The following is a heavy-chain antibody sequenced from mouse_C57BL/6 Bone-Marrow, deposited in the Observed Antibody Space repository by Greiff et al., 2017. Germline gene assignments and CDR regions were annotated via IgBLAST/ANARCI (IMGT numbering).Heavy chain of an antibody. D-gene: IGHD1-1*01. J-gene: IGHJ2*01. CDR1: GYTFTSYW. Sequence: QVQLQQPGTELVKPGASVKLSCKASGYTFTSYWMHWVKQRPGQGLEWIGNINPSNGGTNYNEKFKSKATLTVDKSSSTAYMQLSSLTSEDSAVYYCARSHLITTVVAGFDYWGQGTTLTVSS. V-gene: IGHV1-53*01. CDR3: ARSHLITTVVAGFDY. CDR2: INPSNGGT.